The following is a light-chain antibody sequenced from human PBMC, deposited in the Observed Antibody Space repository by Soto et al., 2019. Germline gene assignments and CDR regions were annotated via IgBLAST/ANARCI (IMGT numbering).Light chain of an antibody. CDR3: QQRSNWPLT. CDR1: QSVSSY. J-gene: IGKJ4*01. Sequence: EIVLTQSPATLSLSPGERATLSCSASQSVSSYFAWYQQKPGQAPSLRIYDASNRATGIPARFSGSGSETDFTLTISSLEPEDFAVYYCQQRSNWPLTFGGGTKVEIK. CDR2: DAS. V-gene: IGKV3-11*01.